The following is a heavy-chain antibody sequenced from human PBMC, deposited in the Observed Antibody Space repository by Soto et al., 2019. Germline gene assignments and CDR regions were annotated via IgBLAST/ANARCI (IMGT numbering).Heavy chain of an antibody. V-gene: IGHV1-46*01. D-gene: IGHD2-15*01. J-gene: IGHJ4*02. CDR3: ARVGYCIGGSCYNYQFDY. CDR2: INPSTGNA. CDR1: GYSFTSSY. Sequence: ASVKVSCKASGYSFTSSYLHWVRQAPGQGLEWVGIINPSTGNARYAQNFQGRVTMTRDTSTSTVYMELSSLRSEDTAVYYCARVGYCIGGSCYNYQFDYWGQGTLVTVSS.